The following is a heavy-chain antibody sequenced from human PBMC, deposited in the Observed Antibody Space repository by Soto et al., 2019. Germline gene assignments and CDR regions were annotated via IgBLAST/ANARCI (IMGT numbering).Heavy chain of an antibody. CDR3: ARSWTTVPYYFDY. V-gene: IGHV4-34*01. CDR1: GGSFSGFY. J-gene: IGHJ4*02. Sequence: SETLSLTCAVYGGSFSGFYWSWIRQPPGKGLEWIGEINHSGSTNYNPSLKSRVTISADTSKNQFSLKLSSVTAADTAVYYCARSWTTVPYYFDYWGQGTLVTVSS. CDR2: INHSGST. D-gene: IGHD4-17*01.